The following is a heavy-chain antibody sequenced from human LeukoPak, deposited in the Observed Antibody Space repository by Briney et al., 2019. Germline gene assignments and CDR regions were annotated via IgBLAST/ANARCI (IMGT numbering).Heavy chain of an antibody. V-gene: IGHV3-9*03. CDR1: GFTFDDYA. D-gene: IGHD6-13*01. CDR2: ISWNSGSI. CDR3: AKDYRSSSWYYFDY. Sequence: GRSLRLXCAASGFTFDDYAMHWVRQAPGKGLESVSGISWNSGSIGYADSVKGRFTISRDNAKNSLYLQMNSLRAEDMALYYCAKDYRSSSWYYFDYWGQGTLVTVSS. J-gene: IGHJ4*02.